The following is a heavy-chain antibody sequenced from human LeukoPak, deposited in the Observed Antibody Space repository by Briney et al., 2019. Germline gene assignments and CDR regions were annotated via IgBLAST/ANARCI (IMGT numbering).Heavy chain of an antibody. CDR1: GYTFTSYG. Sequence: ASVKVSCKASGYTFTSYGISWVRQAPGQGLEWMGWISAYNGNTNYAQKLQGRVTMTTDTSTSTAYMELWSLRSDDTAVYYCARVARDRRIVGAIPSPFDPWGQGTLVTVSS. J-gene: IGHJ5*02. CDR3: ARVARDRRIVGAIPSPFDP. V-gene: IGHV1-18*01. D-gene: IGHD1-26*01. CDR2: ISAYNGNT.